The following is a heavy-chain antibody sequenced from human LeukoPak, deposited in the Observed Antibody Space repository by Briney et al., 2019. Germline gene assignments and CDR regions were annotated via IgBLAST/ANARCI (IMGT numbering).Heavy chain of an antibody. CDR3: AKGFSSGWSYVFDM. J-gene: IGHJ3*02. V-gene: IGHV3-30*18. CDR1: GFTFSSYA. CDR2: ISYDGSNK. Sequence: GGSLRLSCAASGFTFSSYAMSWVRQAPGKGLEWVAVISYDGSNKYYVDSVKGRFTISRDNSKNTLYLEMNSLRADDTAVYYCAKGFSSGWSYVFDMWGQGTMVTVSS. D-gene: IGHD6-19*01.